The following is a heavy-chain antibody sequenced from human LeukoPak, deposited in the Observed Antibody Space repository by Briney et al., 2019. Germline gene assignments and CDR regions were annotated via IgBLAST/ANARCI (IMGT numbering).Heavy chain of an antibody. CDR2: IYYSGST. CDR1: GGSISSYY. Sequence: SETLSLTCTVSGGSISSYYWSWIRQPPGKGLEWIGYIYYSGSTNYSPSLKSRVTISVDTSKNQFSLKLSSVTAADTAVYYCARDVSRDYYDSSGLFDYWGQGTLVTVSS. D-gene: IGHD3-22*01. CDR3: ARDVSRDYYDSSGLFDY. V-gene: IGHV4-59*01. J-gene: IGHJ4*02.